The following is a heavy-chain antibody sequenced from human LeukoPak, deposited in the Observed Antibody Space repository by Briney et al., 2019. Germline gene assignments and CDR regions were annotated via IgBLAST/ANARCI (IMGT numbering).Heavy chain of an antibody. J-gene: IGHJ4*02. D-gene: IGHD4-17*01. CDR3: ARDLYGDPPFDY. CDR2: INPNSGGT. CDR1: GYTFTGYY. V-gene: IGHV1-2*02. Sequence: ASVKVSCKASGYTFTGYYMHWVRQAPGQGLEWMGWINPNSGGTNYAQKFQGRVTMTRDTSISTAYMELSRLRSDDTAVYYCARDLYGDPPFDYWGQGTLVTVSS.